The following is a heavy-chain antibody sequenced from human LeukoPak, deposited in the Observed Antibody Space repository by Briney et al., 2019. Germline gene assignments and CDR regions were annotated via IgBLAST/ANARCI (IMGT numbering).Heavy chain of an antibody. Sequence: SETLSLTCTDSGDSISGYYWSRIRQPPGKGLEWMAHIYYSGSIKYNPHIKSRVTISLATSKNQFSFKLSYVTAADTTGYYCARQGYYDSRGYYRDYWGRGTLVTVSS. CDR1: GDSISGYY. J-gene: IGHJ4*02. CDR2: IYYSGSI. D-gene: IGHD3-22*01. CDR3: ARQGYYDSRGYYRDY. V-gene: IGHV4-59*08.